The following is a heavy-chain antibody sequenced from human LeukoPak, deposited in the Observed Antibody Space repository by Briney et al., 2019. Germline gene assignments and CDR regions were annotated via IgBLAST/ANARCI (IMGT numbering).Heavy chain of an antibody. J-gene: IGHJ4*02. D-gene: IGHD3-22*01. V-gene: IGHV3-74*01. CDR1: GFTFSSYW. Sequence: PGGSLRLSCAASGFTFSSYWMHWVRHAPGKGLVWVSRINSDGSSTSYADSVKGRFTISRDNAKNTLYLQMNSLRAEDTAVYYCARDYDSSGYYYDYWGQGTLVTVSS. CDR3: ARDYDSSGYYYDY. CDR2: INSDGSST.